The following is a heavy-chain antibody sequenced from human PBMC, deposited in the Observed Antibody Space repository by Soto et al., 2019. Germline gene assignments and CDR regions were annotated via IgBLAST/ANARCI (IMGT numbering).Heavy chain of an antibody. CDR2: ITDDGVGT. J-gene: IGHJ4*02. CDR1: GITFSGYA. D-gene: IGHD3-10*01. V-gene: IGHV3-23*01. CDR3: AKFKAGTYEKYHFDY. Sequence: EVQLLESGGGLVQPGGSLRLSCAASGITFSGYAMSWVRQASGKGLEWVAGITDDGVGTYYADSVKGRFSIYRDNSKNTLYLQMNGLRAEDTPLYYCAKFKAGTYEKYHFDYWGQGTLVTVSS.